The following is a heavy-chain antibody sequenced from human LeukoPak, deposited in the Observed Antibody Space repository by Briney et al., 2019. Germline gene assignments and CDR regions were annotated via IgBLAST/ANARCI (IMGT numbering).Heavy chain of an antibody. V-gene: IGHV3-64*02. J-gene: IGHJ4*02. CDR3: ARVSTFHFDSSLDY. D-gene: IGHD3-22*01. CDR1: GLTFSAYP. CDR2: ISADGDST. Sequence: GGSLSLSCAASGLTFSAYPMRWVRQAPGKGLEYVLGISADGDSTYSGDSVKCRFTISRANSKSTLYLQMGSLGAEDMAVYYCARVSTFHFDSSLDYWGQGALVTVSS.